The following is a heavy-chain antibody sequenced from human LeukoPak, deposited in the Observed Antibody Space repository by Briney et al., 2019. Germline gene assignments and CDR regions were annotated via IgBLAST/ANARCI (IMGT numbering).Heavy chain of an antibody. CDR2: IKQDGSEK. CDR1: GLSFSSYW. J-gene: IGHJ4*02. V-gene: IGHV3-7*02. D-gene: IGHD6-13*01. CDR3: ARQLYSSSWFDDY. Sequence: QPGGSLRLSCVVSGLSFSSYWMSWVRQAPGKGLEWVANIKQDGSEKYYVDSVKGRFTISRDNAKNSLYLQMNSLRAEDTAVYYCARQLYSSSWFDDYWGQGTLVTVSS.